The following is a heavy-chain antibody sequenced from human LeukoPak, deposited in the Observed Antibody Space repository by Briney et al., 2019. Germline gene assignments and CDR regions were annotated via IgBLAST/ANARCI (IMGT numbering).Heavy chain of an antibody. CDR1: GFTFSSYE. Sequence: PGGSLRLSCAASGFTFSSYEMNWVRQAPGKGLEWVSYISSSGSTIYYADSVKGRFTISRDNAKNSLYLQMNSLRAEDTAVYYCARGAYYDFWSGYYLDYWGQGTLVTVSS. V-gene: IGHV3-48*03. J-gene: IGHJ4*02. D-gene: IGHD3-3*01. CDR3: ARGAYYDFWSGYYLDY. CDR2: ISSSGSTI.